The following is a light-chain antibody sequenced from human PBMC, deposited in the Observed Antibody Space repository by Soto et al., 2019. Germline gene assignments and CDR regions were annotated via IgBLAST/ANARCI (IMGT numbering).Light chain of an antibody. V-gene: IGLV2-14*01. CDR3: SSWTSSSTYV. CDR1: SSDVGGYNY. CDR2: DVS. J-gene: IGLJ1*01. Sequence: QSALNQPASVSGSPGQSITISCTGTSSDVGGYNYVSWYQQYPGKAPKLMIYDVSNRPSGISNRFSGSKSVNTASLTISGLLAEDEADYYCSSWTSSSTYVFGTGTKVTV.